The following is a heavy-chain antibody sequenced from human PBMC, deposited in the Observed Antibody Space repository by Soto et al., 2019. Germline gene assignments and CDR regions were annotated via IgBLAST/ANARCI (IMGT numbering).Heavy chain of an antibody. CDR1: GAYVTTYY. V-gene: IGHV4-59*02. Sequence: ASETLSLTCNVSGAYVTTYYWSWIRQSPGKGLEWIGYISNSGNTNYNPSLKSRVTISLDTSKNHFSLKMRSVTAADTAVYYCAKGMVFDYWGQGTLVTVSS. CDR3: AKGMVFDY. J-gene: IGHJ4*02. D-gene: IGHD2-8*01. CDR2: ISNSGNT.